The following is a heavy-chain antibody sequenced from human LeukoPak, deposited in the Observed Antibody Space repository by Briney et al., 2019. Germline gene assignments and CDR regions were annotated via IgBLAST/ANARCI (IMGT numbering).Heavy chain of an antibody. CDR3: ARIIREVTAIIYFDY. J-gene: IGHJ4*02. CDR1: GFTFSSYG. CDR2: IRYDGNNR. Sequence: PGGSLRLSCAASGFTFSSYGMHWVRQAPGKGLEWVAFIRYDGNNRYYADSVKGRFTISRDNSKNTLYLQMNSLRAEDTAVYYCARIIREVTAIIYFDYWGQGTLVTVSS. V-gene: IGHV3-30*02. D-gene: IGHD2-21*02.